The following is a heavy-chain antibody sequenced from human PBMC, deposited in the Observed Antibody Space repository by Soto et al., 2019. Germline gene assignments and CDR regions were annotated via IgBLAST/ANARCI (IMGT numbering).Heavy chain of an antibody. CDR1: GFSVSTRRVA. CDR2: IYWDDDK. V-gene: IGHV2-5*02. Sequence: SGPTLVNPTQTLTLTCTCSGFSVSTRRVAVGWIGQPPGKALESLALIYWDDDKRYSPSLKSRLSITKDTSKNQVVLTLTNMDPVDTPTYFCAHSERHVVYIPPAFPYIQHWGQGALVTVSS. CDR3: AHSERHVVYIPPAFPYIQH. J-gene: IGHJ1*01. D-gene: IGHD2-2*01.